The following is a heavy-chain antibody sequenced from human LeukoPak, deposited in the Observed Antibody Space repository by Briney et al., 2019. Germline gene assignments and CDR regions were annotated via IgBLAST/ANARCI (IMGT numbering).Heavy chain of an antibody. D-gene: IGHD3-10*01. CDR2: IHDSGST. CDR1: GGSISTRYYY. CDR3: ASLYFYGSGSFPNY. V-gene: IGHV4-39*01. Sequence: SETLSLTCDVSGGSISTRYYYWGWIRQPPGKGLEWIGTIHDSGSTYYSPSLKSQVTISVDTSNNQFSLKLSSVTAGDTAVYYCASLYFYGSGSFPNYWGQGILVTVST. J-gene: IGHJ4*02.